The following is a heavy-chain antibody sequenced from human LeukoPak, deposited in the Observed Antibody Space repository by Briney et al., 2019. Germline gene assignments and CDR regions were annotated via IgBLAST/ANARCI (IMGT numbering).Heavy chain of an antibody. Sequence: SETLSLTCTVSGGSISSHYWSWIRQPPGKGLEWIGYIYYSGSTNYNPSLKSRVTISVDTSKNQFSLKLSSVTAADTAVYYCASHDYSNSNFDYWGQGTLVTVSS. CDR2: IYYSGST. CDR3: ASHDYSNSNFDY. V-gene: IGHV4-59*11. CDR1: GGSISSHY. J-gene: IGHJ4*02. D-gene: IGHD4-11*01.